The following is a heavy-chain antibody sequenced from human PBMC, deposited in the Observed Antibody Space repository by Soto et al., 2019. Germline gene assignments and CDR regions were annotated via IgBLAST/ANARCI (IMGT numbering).Heavy chain of an antibody. CDR2: IYCSGST. CDR3: ARNRVVRGVIIYFDY. CDR1: GGSISSYY. Sequence: SETLSLTCTVSGGSISSYYWSWIRQPPGKGLEWIGYIYCSGSTNYNPSLKSRVTISVDTSKNQFSLKLSSVTAADTAVYYCARNRVVRGVIIYFDYWGQGTLVTVSS. V-gene: IGHV4-59*01. J-gene: IGHJ4*02. D-gene: IGHD3-10*01.